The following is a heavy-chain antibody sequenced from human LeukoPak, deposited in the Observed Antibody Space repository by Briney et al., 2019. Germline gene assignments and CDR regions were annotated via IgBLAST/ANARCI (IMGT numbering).Heavy chain of an antibody. J-gene: IGHJ4*02. Sequence: PGGSLRFSGAASGFTFSSYWMSWVRQAPGKGREWFSSIGYSSYIYYADSVKGRFTISRDNAKSSLYLQLNSLRAEDTAVYYCARGATVITPPLDYWGQGTLVTVSS. V-gene: IGHV3-21*01. CDR1: GFTFSSYW. D-gene: IGHD4-23*01. CDR2: IGYSSYI. CDR3: ARGATVITPPLDY.